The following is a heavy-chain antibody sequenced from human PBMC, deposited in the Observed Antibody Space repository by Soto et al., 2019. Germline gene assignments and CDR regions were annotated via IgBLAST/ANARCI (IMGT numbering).Heavy chain of an antibody. J-gene: IGHJ4*02. Sequence: QVQLVQSGAEVKKPGASVKVSCKASGYTFSSYYIHWVRQAPGQGLEWIGIINPNGGSTNYAQNFKGRLTVNRDTSTSTVYIDLSALPSDDPAMYYCARGLGLGDCWGQGTLVTVSS. D-gene: IGHD3-9*01. CDR2: INPNGGST. CDR3: ARGLGLGDC. V-gene: IGHV1-46*01. CDR1: GYTFSSYY.